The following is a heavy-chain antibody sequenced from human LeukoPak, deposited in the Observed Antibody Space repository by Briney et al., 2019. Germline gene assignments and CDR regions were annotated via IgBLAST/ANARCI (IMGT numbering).Heavy chain of an antibody. CDR3: ARRAGAYSHPYDY. Sequence: GGSLRISCAASGVSGRAPHKSCVRPAPREGLEWGSVLYTGGGTDHADSVKGRFTVSRDNSKNTLYLQMNSLRAEDTAVYYCARRAGAYSHPYDYWGQGTLVTVSS. J-gene: IGHJ4*02. D-gene: IGHD4/OR15-4a*01. V-gene: IGHV3-53*01. CDR1: GVSGRAPH. CDR2: LYTGGGT.